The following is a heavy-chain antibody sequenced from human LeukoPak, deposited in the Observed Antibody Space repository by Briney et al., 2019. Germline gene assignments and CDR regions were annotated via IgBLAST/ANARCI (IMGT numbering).Heavy chain of an antibody. CDR2: IYSGGST. CDR1: GFTVSSNY. V-gene: IGHV3-53*01. Sequence: GGSLRLSCAASGFTVSSNYMTWVRQAPGKGLEWVSHIYSGGSTYYADSVKGRFTISRDNAKNSLYLQMNSLRAEDTAVYYCARVSSKATVRGLITKKNYYYYYMDVWGKGTTVTISS. J-gene: IGHJ6*03. CDR3: ARVSSKATVRGLITKKNYYYYYMDV. D-gene: IGHD3-10*01.